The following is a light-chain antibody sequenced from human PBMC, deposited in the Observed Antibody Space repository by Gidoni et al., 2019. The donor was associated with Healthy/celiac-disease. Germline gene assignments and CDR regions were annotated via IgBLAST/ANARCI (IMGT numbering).Light chain of an antibody. CDR2: GAS. CDR3: QQYGSSPPYT. V-gene: IGKV3-20*01. J-gene: IGKJ2*01. CDR1: QSASSSY. Sequence: GTLSCRASQSASSSYLAWYQQKPGQAPRLLIYGASSGATGIPARFSGSGSRTDFTLTISRLEPEDFAVYYCQQYGSSPPYTFGQGTKLEIK.